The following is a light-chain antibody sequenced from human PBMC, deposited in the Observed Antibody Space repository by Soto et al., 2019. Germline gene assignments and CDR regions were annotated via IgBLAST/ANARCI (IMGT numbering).Light chain of an antibody. CDR2: LEGRGSY. CDR1: SGHSSYI. Sequence: QPVLTQSSSASASLGSSVKLTCTLSSGHSSYIIAWHQQQPGKAPRYLMKLEGRGSYNKGSGVPDRFSGSSSGADRYLTISNLQFEDEADYFCETWGSNDRVFGGGTKLTVL. CDR3: ETWGSNDRV. V-gene: IGLV4-60*02. J-gene: IGLJ2*01.